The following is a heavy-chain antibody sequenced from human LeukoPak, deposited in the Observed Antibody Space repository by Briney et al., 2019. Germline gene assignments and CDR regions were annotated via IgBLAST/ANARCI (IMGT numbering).Heavy chain of an antibody. CDR1: GYTFTSYA. Sequence: GASVKVSCKASGYTFTSYATHWVRQAPGQRLEWMGWINAGNGNTKYSQKFQGRVTITRDTSASTAYMELSSLRSEDTAVYYCARDEESYSGLLDYWGQGTLVTVSS. V-gene: IGHV1-3*01. J-gene: IGHJ4*02. D-gene: IGHD5-12*01. CDR3: ARDEESYSGLLDY. CDR2: INAGNGNT.